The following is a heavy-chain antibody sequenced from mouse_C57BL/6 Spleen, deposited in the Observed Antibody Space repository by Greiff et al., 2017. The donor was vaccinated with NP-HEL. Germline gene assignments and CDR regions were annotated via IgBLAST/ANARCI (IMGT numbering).Heavy chain of an antibody. D-gene: IGHD3-2*02. V-gene: IGHV1-26*01. CDR3: ARSEGSSGWFAY. CDR2: INPNNGGT. J-gene: IGHJ3*01. Sequence: EVQLQQSGPELVKPGASVKISCKASGYTFTDYYMNWVKQSHGKSLEWIGDINPNNGGTSYNQKFKGKATLTVDKSSSTAYMELRSLTSEDSAVYYCARSEGSSGWFAYWGQGTLVTVSA. CDR1: GYTFTDYY.